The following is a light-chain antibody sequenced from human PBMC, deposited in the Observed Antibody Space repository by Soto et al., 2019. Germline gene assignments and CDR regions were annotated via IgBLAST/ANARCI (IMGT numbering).Light chain of an antibody. CDR1: SSDVGGYNY. Sequence: QSALTQPASVSGSPGQSITISCTGTSSDVGGYNYVSWYQQHPGKAPKLMIYDVSNRPSGVSNRFSGSKSGNTASLTISGLLAQDVAAYYSCSYTSSSTLVVFGGGTKLTVL. V-gene: IGLV2-14*01. CDR3: CSYTSSSTLVV. CDR2: DVS. J-gene: IGLJ2*01.